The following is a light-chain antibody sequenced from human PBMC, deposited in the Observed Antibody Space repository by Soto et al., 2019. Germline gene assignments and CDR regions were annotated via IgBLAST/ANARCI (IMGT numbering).Light chain of an antibody. CDR2: GIS. V-gene: IGKV3-20*01. Sequence: VMLSHSPGTVSLSPGERATLSCRASQSVSSNYFAWYQQKPGQAPRLLIYGISSRATGIPDRFSGSGSGTDFTLSIICLEPEDFAVYYCQQYGSAPWTFGQGGKADIK. CDR1: QSVSSNY. J-gene: IGKJ1*01. CDR3: QQYGSAPWT.